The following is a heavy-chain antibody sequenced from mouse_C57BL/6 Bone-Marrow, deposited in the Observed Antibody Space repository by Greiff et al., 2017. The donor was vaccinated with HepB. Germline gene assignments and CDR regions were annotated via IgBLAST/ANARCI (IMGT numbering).Heavy chain of an antibody. CDR2: IDPSDSYT. Sequence: QVQLKQPGAELVMPGASVKLSCKASGYTFTSYWMHWVKQRPGQGLEWIGEIDPSDSYTNYNQKFKVKSTLTVDKSASTAYMQLRSLTSEDSAVYYCARGRFAYWGQGTLVTVYA. V-gene: IGHV1-69*01. J-gene: IGHJ3*01. CDR3: ARGRFAY. CDR1: GYTFTSYW.